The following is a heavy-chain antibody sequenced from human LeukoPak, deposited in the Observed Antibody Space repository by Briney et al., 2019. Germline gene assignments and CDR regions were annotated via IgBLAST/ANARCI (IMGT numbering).Heavy chain of an antibody. CDR3: AASIFGVVQNWSDP. V-gene: IGHV1-69*05. D-gene: IGHD3-3*01. CDR1: GGTFSSYA. Sequence: SVKVSCKASGGTFSSYAISWVRQAPGQGLEWMGGIIPIFGTANYAQKFQGRVTITTDESTSTAYMELSSLRSEDTAVYYCAASIFGVVQNWSDPWGQGTLVTVSS. CDR2: IIPIFGTA. J-gene: IGHJ5*02.